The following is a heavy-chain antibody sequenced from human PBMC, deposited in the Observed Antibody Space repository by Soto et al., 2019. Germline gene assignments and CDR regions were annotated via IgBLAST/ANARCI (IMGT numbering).Heavy chain of an antibody. D-gene: IGHD3-3*01. CDR1: GGTFSSYA. CDR3: ATTLRSGYYRFGSSTYGMDV. J-gene: IGHJ6*02. CDR2: IIPIFGTA. Sequence: QVQLVQSGAEVKKPGSSVKVSCKASGGTFSSYAISWVRQAPGQGLEWMGGIIPIFGTANYAQKFQGRVPINADESTSTAYMGLSSLRSEDMAVYYCATTLRSGYYRFGSSTYGMDVWGQGTTVTVSS. V-gene: IGHV1-69*01.